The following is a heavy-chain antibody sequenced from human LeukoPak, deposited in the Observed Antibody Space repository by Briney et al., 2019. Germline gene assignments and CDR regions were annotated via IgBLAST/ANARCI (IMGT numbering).Heavy chain of an antibody. J-gene: IGHJ5*02. D-gene: IGHD3-22*01. CDR3: ARLQTYYYDSSGYYNWFDP. Sequence: GSLRLSCAASGFTVSSNYMSWVRQAPGKGLEWMGEINHSGSTNYNPSLKSRVTISVDTSKNQFSLTLSSVTAADTAVYYCARLQTYYYDSSGYYNWFDPWGQGTLVTVSS. V-gene: IGHV4-34*01. CDR2: INHSGST. CDR1: GFTVSSNY.